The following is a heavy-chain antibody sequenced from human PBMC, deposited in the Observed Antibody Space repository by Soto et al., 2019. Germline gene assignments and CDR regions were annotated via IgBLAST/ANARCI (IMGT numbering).Heavy chain of an antibody. CDR1: GFTFADYW. D-gene: IGHD4-4*01. Sequence: GGSLRLSCAASGFTFADYWTHWVRQAPGKGLVWVSRINSDGSRTSYADSVTGRFTISRDNAKNTLYLQMNSLRVEDTALYYCARETYRGFYFDYWGQGTLVTVSS. V-gene: IGHV3-74*01. J-gene: IGHJ4*02. CDR3: ARETYRGFYFDY. CDR2: INSDGSRT.